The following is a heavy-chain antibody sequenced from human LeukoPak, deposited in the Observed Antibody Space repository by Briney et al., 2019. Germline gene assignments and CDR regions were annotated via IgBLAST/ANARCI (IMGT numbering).Heavy chain of an antibody. V-gene: IGHV3-23*01. CDR3: AKERDYGPADY. CDR1: GFIFNKHA. Sequence: GGSLRLSCAASGFIFNKHAMSWVRQTPGKGLEWVSGLSGSGGSTDYADSVKGRFTVSRDNSKNTLFLQMNSLRAEDTAIYYCAKERDYGPADYWGQGTLVTVSS. CDR2: LSGSGGST. D-gene: IGHD4/OR15-4a*01. J-gene: IGHJ4*02.